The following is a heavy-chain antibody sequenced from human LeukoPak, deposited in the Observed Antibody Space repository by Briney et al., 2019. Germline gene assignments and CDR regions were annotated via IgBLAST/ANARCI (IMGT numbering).Heavy chain of an antibody. D-gene: IGHD5-24*01. CDR1: GGSISSYY. Sequence: SETLSLTCTVSGGSISSYYWSWVRQPPGKGLEWIGYIYYSGSTNYNPSLKSRVTISVGTSKNQFSLKLSSVTAADTAVYYCAGRLWRRDGYNLSAFDIWGQGTMVTVSS. CDR3: AGRLWRRDGYNLSAFDI. V-gene: IGHV4-59*01. J-gene: IGHJ3*02. CDR2: IYYSGST.